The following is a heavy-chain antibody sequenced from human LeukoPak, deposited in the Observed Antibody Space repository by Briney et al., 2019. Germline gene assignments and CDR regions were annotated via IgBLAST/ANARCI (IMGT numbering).Heavy chain of an antibody. Sequence: SETLSLTCTVSGGSISSYYWSWTRQPAGKGLEWIGRIYTSGSTNYNPSLKSRVTMSVDTSKNQFSLKLSSVTAADTAVYYCARDRYTKGDALDIWGQGTMVTVSS. J-gene: IGHJ3*02. D-gene: IGHD3-16*02. CDR3: ARDRYTKGDALDI. CDR2: IYTSGST. CDR1: GGSISSYY. V-gene: IGHV4-4*07.